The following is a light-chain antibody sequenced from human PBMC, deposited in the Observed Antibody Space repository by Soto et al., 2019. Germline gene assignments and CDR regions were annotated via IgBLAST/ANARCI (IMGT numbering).Light chain of an antibody. V-gene: IGLV1-40*01. CDR1: STNIGAGYD. J-gene: IGLJ3*02. Sequence: QSVLTQPPSVSGASGQRVTISCAGGSTNIGAGYDVHWYQHFPGTAPKLLIYGTTSRPSGVPDRFSASKSDTSASLAITGLQAEDEADYYCQTYDSSLRGVLFGGGTKLTVL. CDR3: QTYDSSLRGVL. CDR2: GTT.